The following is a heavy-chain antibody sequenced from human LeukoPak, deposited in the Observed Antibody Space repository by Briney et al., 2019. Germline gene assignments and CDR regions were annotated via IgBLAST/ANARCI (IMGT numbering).Heavy chain of an antibody. J-gene: IGHJ6*02. CDR2: IFYSGSA. V-gene: IGHV4-59*01. Sequence: SETLSLTCTVSGGSINDFYWTWIRQPPGKGLEWIGYIFYSGSADSNPSLESRVTISVDTSKNQFSLKLSSVTAADTAAYYCARLRSGSTPPPPHYYYGLDVWGQGTTVIVSS. D-gene: IGHD1-26*01. CDR3: ARLRSGSTPPPPHYYYGLDV. CDR1: GGSINDFY.